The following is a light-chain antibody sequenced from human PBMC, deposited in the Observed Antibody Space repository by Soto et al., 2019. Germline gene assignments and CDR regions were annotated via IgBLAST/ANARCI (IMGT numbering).Light chain of an antibody. V-gene: IGKV3-20*01. Sequence: VLTQSPGTLSLSPGERATLSCRAGQSVSSGYLAWYQQKPGQAPRLLIYGTYTRATGIPDRFSGSGSGTDVTLTISRLQPEDFAVYYCQQYGPSPLYTFGQGTKLEI. CDR3: QQYGPSPLYT. CDR1: QSVSSGY. CDR2: GTY. J-gene: IGKJ2*01.